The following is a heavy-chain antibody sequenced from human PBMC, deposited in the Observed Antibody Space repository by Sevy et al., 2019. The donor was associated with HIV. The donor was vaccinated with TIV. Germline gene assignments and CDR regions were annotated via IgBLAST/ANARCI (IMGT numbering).Heavy chain of an antibody. CDR2: LKSDVYGGTV. V-gene: IGHV3-49*04. D-gene: IGHD6-13*01. CDR1: GFTFGDYC. J-gene: IGHJ4*02. Sequence: GGSLRLSCTASGFTFGDYCMSWVRQAPGKGLEWVAFLKSDVYGGTVDHAASVRGRFVTSRDDSKTIPYLQMNGLKTADTGVYYCTRWKAAQAIFDYWGQGALVTVSS. CDR3: TRWKAAQAIFDY.